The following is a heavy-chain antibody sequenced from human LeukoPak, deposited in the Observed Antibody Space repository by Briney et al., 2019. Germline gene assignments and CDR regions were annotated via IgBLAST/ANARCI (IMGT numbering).Heavy chain of an antibody. CDR1: GFTFSSYP. J-gene: IGHJ3*02. CDR2: ISDSGDAT. CDR3: VKDVSGSKAAFEI. D-gene: IGHD2/OR15-2a*01. V-gene: IGHV3-23*01. Sequence: PGGSLRLSCATSGFTFSSYPMRWARQAPGKGLEWVSGISDSGDATSYADSVRGRFTISRDNSKNTLYLQMKSLRAEDTAIYYCVKDVSGSKAAFEIWGQGTRVTVSS.